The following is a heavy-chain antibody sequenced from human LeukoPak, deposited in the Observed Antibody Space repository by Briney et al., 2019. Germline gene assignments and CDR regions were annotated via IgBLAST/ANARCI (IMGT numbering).Heavy chain of an antibody. CDR2: INGDGSST. J-gene: IGHJ6*02. V-gene: IGHV3-74*01. CDR1: GFTFSSYW. Sequence: GGSLRLSCAASGFTFSSYWMHWVRQAPGKGLVWVSRINGDGSSTSYADSVKGRFTISRDSAKNTLYLQMNSLRAEDTAVYYCARDLDGSGWYSRLSKYYYYGMDVWGQGTTVTVSS. CDR3: ARDLDGSGWYSRLSKYYYYGMDV. D-gene: IGHD6-13*01.